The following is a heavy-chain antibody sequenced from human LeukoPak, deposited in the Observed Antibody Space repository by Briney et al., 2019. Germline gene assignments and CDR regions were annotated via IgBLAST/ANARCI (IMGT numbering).Heavy chain of an antibody. Sequence: GGSLRLSCAESGFTFSSYGMHWVRQAPGKGLEWVAVIWYDGSNKYYADSVKGRFTISRDNSKNTLYLQMNSLRAEDTAVYYCAKEGTRRDPGYYFDYWGQGTLVTVSS. J-gene: IGHJ4*02. CDR1: GFTFSSYG. D-gene: IGHD1-1*01. CDR2: IWYDGSNK. V-gene: IGHV3-33*06. CDR3: AKEGTRRDPGYYFDY.